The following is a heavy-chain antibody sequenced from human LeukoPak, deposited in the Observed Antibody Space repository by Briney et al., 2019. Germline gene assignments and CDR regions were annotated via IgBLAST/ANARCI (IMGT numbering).Heavy chain of an antibody. D-gene: IGHD4-23*01. CDR2: ISGSGGRT. CDR3: ARTRYGGNNYFDY. J-gene: IGHJ4*02. CDR1: GITLSNYG. V-gene: IGHV3-23*01. Sequence: GGSLRLSCAVSGITLSNYGMSWVRQAPGKGLEWVAGISGSGGRTNYADAVKGRFTISRDNAKNTLYLQMNSLRAEDTAVYYCARTRYGGNNYFDYWGQGSLVTVSS.